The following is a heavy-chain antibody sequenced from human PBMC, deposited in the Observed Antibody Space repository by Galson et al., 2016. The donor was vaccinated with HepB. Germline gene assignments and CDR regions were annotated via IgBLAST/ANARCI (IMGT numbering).Heavy chain of an antibody. CDR1: GFFFGDYY. CDR3: ARDREPDTTMPIFDH. J-gene: IGHJ4*02. CDR2: IAGSSSTV. V-gene: IGHV3-11*01. Sequence: SLRLSCAASGFFFGDYYMSWLRQAPGKGLEWISYIAGSSSTVYVPDSLKDRFTVSRDNAKNSLFLQMDGLTAEDTAVYFCARDREPDTTMPIFDHWGQGVLVTVSS. D-gene: IGHD5-12*01.